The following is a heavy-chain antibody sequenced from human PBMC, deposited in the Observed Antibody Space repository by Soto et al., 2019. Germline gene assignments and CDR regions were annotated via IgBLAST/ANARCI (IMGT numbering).Heavy chain of an antibody. D-gene: IGHD2-2*01. Sequence: PSAALCVTSTVSCGSIISSSHYWILIRQPPGKGLELIGYIYYVGITYYNPSLKIRVTISGDTSKNQFSLKLNSVTAADTAVYYCARESEAMTFDYWGQGTPVPSPQ. CDR3: ARESEAMTFDY. CDR1: CGSIISSSHY. J-gene: IGHJ4*02. V-gene: IGHV4-30-4*01. CDR2: IYYVGIT.